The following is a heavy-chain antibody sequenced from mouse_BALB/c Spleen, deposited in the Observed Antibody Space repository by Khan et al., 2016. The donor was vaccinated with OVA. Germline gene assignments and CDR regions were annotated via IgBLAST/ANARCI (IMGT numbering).Heavy chain of an antibody. CDR1: GYTFTSYW. CDR2: INPSTGYA. D-gene: IGHD1-1*01. J-gene: IGHJ4*01. Sequence: VQLQESGTELAKPGASVKMSCKASGYTFTSYWIHWVKQRPGQGLEWLGYINPSTGYADYNQKFKDKATLPADKSSSTAFMQLTSLTSEDSAVYYCARWGQYHDGRMWDAMDYWGQGTSVTVSS. CDR3: ARWGQYHDGRMWDAMDY. V-gene: IGHV1-7*01.